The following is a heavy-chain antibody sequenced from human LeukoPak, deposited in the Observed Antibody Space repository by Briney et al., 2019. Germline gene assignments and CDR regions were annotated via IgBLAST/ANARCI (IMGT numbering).Heavy chain of an antibody. D-gene: IGHD2-2*01. J-gene: IGHJ6*03. CDR1: GYTFTSYA. V-gene: IGHV1-69*13. CDR3: ARGPKVVRDYYYYMDV. CDR2: IIPIFGTA. Sequence: SVKVSCKASGYTFTSYAISWVRQAPGQGLEWMGGIIPIFGTANYAQKFQGRVTITADESTSTAYMELSSLRSEDTAVYYCARGPKVVRDYYYYMDVWGKGTTVTVSS.